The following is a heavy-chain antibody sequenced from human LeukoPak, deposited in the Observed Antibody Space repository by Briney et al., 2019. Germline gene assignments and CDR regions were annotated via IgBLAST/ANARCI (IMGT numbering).Heavy chain of an antibody. Sequence: GGSLRLSCVDSGFTFTNAWMSWIRQAPGKGLEWVGRIISKTDGGTTDYAAPVKGRFTISRGDSKNTLYLQMNSLKTGDTAVYYCTTEPRITIFGVVIIKGLFFDYWGQGTLVTVSS. D-gene: IGHD3-3*01. J-gene: IGHJ4*02. V-gene: IGHV3-15*01. CDR3: TTEPRITIFGVVIIKGLFFDY. CDR2: IISKTDGGTT. CDR1: GFTFTNAW.